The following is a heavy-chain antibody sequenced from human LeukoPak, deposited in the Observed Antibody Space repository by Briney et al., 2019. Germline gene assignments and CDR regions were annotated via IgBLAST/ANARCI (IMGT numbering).Heavy chain of an antibody. CDR3: ARDGASGYLADY. J-gene: IGHJ4*02. CDR2: INPNSGGT. D-gene: IGHD3-3*01. CDR1: GYTLTGDY. Sequence: ASVKVSCKASGYTLTGDYMHGVRQAPGQGLEWMGWINPNSGGTNYVRKFQGRVTMTRDPSISTAYMEMSRLGSDDTAVYSCARDGASGYLADYWGQGTLVTVSS. V-gene: IGHV1-2*02.